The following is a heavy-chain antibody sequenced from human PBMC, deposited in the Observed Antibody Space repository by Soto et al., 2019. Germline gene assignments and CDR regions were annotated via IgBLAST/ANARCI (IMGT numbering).Heavy chain of an antibody. V-gene: IGHV1-58*01. CDR2: IVVGSGNT. D-gene: IGHD3-3*01. Sequence: QMELVQSGPEVKKPGTSVKVSCKASGFKFGLSAVQWVRQARGQRLEWIGWIVVGSGNTKFAQKFQERATITRDMSTNTAYMELSSLRSEDTAIYFCAADRGGTTSVFDLWGQGSLVNVSS. J-gene: IGHJ4*02. CDR1: GFKFGLSA. CDR3: AADRGGTTSVFDL.